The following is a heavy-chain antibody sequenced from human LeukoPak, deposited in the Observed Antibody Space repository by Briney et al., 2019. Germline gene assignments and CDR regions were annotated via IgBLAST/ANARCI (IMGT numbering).Heavy chain of an antibody. Sequence: SETLSLTCAVYGGSFSGYYWSWIRQPPGRGLEWIGEINHSGSTNYNPSLTSRVTISVDTPKNQFSLKLSPVTAADTAVYYCARRGLAYYDSSSGDAFDIWGQGTMVTVSS. J-gene: IGHJ3*02. D-gene: IGHD3-22*01. CDR2: INHSGST. CDR3: ARRGLAYYDSSSGDAFDI. CDR1: GGSFSGYY. V-gene: IGHV4-34*01.